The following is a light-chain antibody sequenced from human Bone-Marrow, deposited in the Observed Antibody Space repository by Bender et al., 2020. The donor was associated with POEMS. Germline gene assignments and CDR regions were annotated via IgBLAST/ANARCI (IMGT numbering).Light chain of an antibody. J-gene: IGLJ1*01. CDR1: SSDIGYYNH. Sequence: QSALTQPASVSGSPGQSITISCTGTSSDIGYYNHVSWYQQHPDKAPKLMIYEVSNRPSGASNRFSGSKSGNTASLTMSGLQAEDEADYYCSSYAGSNTYVFGTGTKVTVL. CDR3: SSYAGSNTYV. CDR2: EVS. V-gene: IGLV2-23*02.